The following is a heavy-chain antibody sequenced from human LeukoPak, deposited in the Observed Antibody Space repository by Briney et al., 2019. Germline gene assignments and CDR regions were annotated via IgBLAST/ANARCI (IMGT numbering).Heavy chain of an antibody. J-gene: IGHJ4*02. Sequence: PGGSLRLSCAASGFTFSNYGMHWVRQAPGKGLEWVTFIRNDGSNKQYADSVKGRFTISRDNSKNTLYLQMNSLRAEDTAVYYCAKDRWYLDYWGQGTLVTVSS. D-gene: IGHD4-23*01. CDR1: GFTFSNYG. V-gene: IGHV3-30*02. CDR2: IRNDGSNK. CDR3: AKDRWYLDY.